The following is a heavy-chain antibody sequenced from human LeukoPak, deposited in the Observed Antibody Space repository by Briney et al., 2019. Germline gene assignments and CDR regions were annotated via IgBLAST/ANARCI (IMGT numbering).Heavy chain of an antibody. D-gene: IGHD5-18*01. CDR2: KYYSGDT. J-gene: IGHJ4*02. CDR3: ARLTWDTAMIRYYFDY. CDR1: GGSINSSDHY. V-gene: IGHV4-39*07. Sequence: SETLSLTCTVSGGSINSSDHYWAWIRQPPGKGLDWIGSKYYSGDTYYSPTLKSRVTISVDTSKNQFSLKLSSVTAADTAVYYCARLTWDTAMIRYYFDYWGQGTLGTVSS.